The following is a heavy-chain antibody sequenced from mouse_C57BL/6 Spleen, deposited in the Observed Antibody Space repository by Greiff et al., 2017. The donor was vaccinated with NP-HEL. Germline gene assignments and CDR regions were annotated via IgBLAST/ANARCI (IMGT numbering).Heavy chain of an antibody. CDR1: GYTFTSYW. CDR2: IYPGSGST. D-gene: IGHD2-5*01. CDR3: ARRAYSNLYFDV. Sequence: QVQLKQSGAELVKPGASVKMSCKASGYTFTSYWITWVKQRPGQGLEWIGDIYPGSGSTNYNEKFKSKATLTVDTSSSTAYMQLSSLTSEDSAVYYCARRAYSNLYFDVWGTRTTVTVSS. J-gene: IGHJ1*03. V-gene: IGHV1-55*01.